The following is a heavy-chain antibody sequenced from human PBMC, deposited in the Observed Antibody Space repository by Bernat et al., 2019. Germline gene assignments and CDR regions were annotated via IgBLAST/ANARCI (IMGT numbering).Heavy chain of an antibody. CDR1: GFTVSTHY. Sequence: EVQLVESGGGLVQPGGSLRLSCAASGFTVSTHYMTWVRQAPGKGLEWVSVIYSGGATHYADSVKGRFTISRDNYKNTLYLQMNSLRADDTAVYYCARGSNGPLAYWGQGTLVTVSS. CDR2: IYSGGAT. V-gene: IGHV3-66*01. CDR3: ARGSNGPLAY. J-gene: IGHJ4*02. D-gene: IGHD2-8*01.